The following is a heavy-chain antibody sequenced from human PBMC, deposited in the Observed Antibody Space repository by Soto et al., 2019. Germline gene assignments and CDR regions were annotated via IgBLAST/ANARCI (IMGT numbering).Heavy chain of an antibody. CDR3: ARARGLSWNNWVDP. Sequence: QAQLVQSGAELKKPGSSVKVSCKASGGNFRSYAISWLRQGPGQGLEWMEGIVPLFGTTNDAQKYKGRLMITADESTTTAYMELSSLRFENTAVYYGARARGLSWNNWVDPWGQGSPVAVSS. D-gene: IGHD6-13*01. CDR2: IVPLFGTT. J-gene: IGHJ5*02. CDR1: GGNFRSYA. V-gene: IGHV1-69*01.